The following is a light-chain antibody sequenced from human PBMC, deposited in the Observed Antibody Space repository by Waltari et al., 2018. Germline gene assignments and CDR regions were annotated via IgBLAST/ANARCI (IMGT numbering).Light chain of an antibody. CDR2: YTS. Sequence: EIVLTQSPGLLSLSPGERATLSCMASQTITTSYLAWYQQKPGQAPRLLIHYTSTRVTGIPDRFSGSGSGTDFSLTISRREPEDFAVYYCQQFGTSITFGQGTRLEIK. J-gene: IGKJ5*01. V-gene: IGKV3-20*01. CDR1: QTITTSY. CDR3: QQFGTSIT.